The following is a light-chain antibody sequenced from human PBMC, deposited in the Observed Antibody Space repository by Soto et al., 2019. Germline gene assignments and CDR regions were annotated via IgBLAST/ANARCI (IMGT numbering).Light chain of an antibody. V-gene: IGKV3-15*01. CDR1: QSVSSH. CDR3: QQYNNWPFS. J-gene: IGKJ5*01. Sequence: EIVMTQSPATLSVSPGEGATVSCRASQSVSSHLAWYQLRRGQPPRLLIYDISTRATGVPARFSGSGSGTEFTLTISGLQSEDFALYFCQQYNNWPFSFGPGTRLEIK. CDR2: DIS.